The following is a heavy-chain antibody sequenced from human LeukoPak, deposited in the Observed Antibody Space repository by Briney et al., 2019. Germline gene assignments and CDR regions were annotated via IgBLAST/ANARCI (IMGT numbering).Heavy chain of an antibody. D-gene: IGHD6-19*01. Sequence: GGSLRLSCAASGFTFRSYGMHWVRQAPGKGLEWVAAISDDGSNKDYADSVRGRFTISRDNSENTLYLQMNSLRAEDTAVYYCAKDHHSSGWYYFDSWGQGTLVTVSS. CDR3: AKDHHSSGWYYFDS. J-gene: IGHJ4*02. V-gene: IGHV3-30*18. CDR1: GFTFRSYG. CDR2: ISDDGSNK.